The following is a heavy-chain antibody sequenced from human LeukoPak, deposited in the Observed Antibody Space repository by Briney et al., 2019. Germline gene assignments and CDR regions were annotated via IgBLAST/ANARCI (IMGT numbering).Heavy chain of an antibody. J-gene: IGHJ4*02. CDR2: TNTNTGNP. Sequence: AASVKVSCKASGYTFTSYVMNWVRQAPGQGLEWMGWTNTNTGNPTYAQGFTGRFVFSLDTSVSTAYLQISSLKAEDTAVYYCAGGADYGDYIGNFDYWGQGTLVTVSS. D-gene: IGHD4-17*01. CDR3: AGGADYGDYIGNFDY. CDR1: GYTFTSYV. V-gene: IGHV7-4-1*02.